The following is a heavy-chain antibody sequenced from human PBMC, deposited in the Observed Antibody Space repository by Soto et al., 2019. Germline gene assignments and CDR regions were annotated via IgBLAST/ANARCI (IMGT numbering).Heavy chain of an antibody. D-gene: IGHD3-22*01. J-gene: IGHJ4*02. CDR1: GFTFSNYA. CDR3: AKDYYDSSGYSYFDY. V-gene: IGHV3-23*01. CDR2: ISGSGGST. Sequence: PGGSLRLSCAASGFTFSNYAMSWVRQPPGKGLEWVSAISGSGGSTYYADSVKGRFTISRDNSKNMLYLRMNSVRAEDTAVYYCAKDYYDSSGYSYFDYWGQGTQVTVSS.